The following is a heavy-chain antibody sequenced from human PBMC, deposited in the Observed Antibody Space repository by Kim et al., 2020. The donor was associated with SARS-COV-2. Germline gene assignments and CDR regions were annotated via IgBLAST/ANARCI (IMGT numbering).Heavy chain of an antibody. CDR3: ARGYSGYVFLSSYFDY. D-gene: IGHD5-12*01. CDR1: GFTFSSYS. J-gene: IGHJ4*02. CDR2: ISSSGSYI. Sequence: GGSLRLSCAASGFTFSSYSMNWVRQAPGKGLEWVSSISSSGSYIYYADSVKGRFTISRDNAKNSLYLQMNSLRAEDTAVYYCARGYSGYVFLSSYFDYWGQGTLVTVSS. V-gene: IGHV3-21*01.